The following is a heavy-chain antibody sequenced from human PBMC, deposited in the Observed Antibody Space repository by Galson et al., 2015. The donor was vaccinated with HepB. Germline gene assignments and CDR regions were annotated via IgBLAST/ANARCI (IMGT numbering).Heavy chain of an antibody. CDR1: GYTLTELS. D-gene: IGHD1-1*01. Sequence: VKVSCKVSGYTLTELSMHWVRQAPGKGLEWMGGFDPEDGETIYAQKFQGRVTMTEDTSTDTAYMELSSLRSEDTAVYYCATAERDYYYYYMDVWGKGTTATVSS. V-gene: IGHV1-24*01. CDR2: FDPEDGET. J-gene: IGHJ6*03. CDR3: ATAERDYYYYYMDV.